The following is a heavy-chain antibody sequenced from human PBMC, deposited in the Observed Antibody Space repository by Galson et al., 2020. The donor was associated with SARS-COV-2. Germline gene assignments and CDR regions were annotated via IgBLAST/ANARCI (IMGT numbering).Heavy chain of an antibody. CDR1: GFIFSSYE. Sequence: PGGSLRLSCAASGFIFSSYELNWVRQAPGKGLEWVSYIDSRGSPIYYADSVKGRFTISRNNARNSLYLQMNSLRAEDTATYYCAAAGYYYNYNGMDIWGQGTTVTVSS. CDR2: IDSRGSPI. CDR3: AAAGYYYNYNGMDI. J-gene: IGHJ6*02. D-gene: IGHD6-13*01. V-gene: IGHV3-48*03.